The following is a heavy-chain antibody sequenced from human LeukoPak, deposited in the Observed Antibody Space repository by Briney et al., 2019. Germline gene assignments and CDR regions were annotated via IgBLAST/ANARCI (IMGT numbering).Heavy chain of an antibody. CDR2: ISAYNGNT. D-gene: IGHD3-10*01. Sequence: GASVKVSCKASGYTFTSYGISWVRQAPGQGLEWMGWISAYNGNTNYAQKLQGRVTMTTDTSTSTAYMELRSLRSDDTAVYYCARGWVEKLWFGEFGPFDPWGQGTLVTVSS. CDR1: GYTFTSYG. J-gene: IGHJ5*02. CDR3: ARGWVEKLWFGEFGPFDP. V-gene: IGHV1-18*01.